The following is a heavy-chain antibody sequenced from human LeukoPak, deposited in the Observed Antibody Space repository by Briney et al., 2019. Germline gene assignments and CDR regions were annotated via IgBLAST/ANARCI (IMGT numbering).Heavy chain of an antibody. CDR1: GFNFSSFV. D-gene: IGHD3-3*01. V-gene: IGHV3-23*01. CDR3: AKKSPIFGVVIPLFDY. J-gene: IGHJ4*02. CDR2: ISASGRST. Sequence: GGSLRLSCAGSGFNFSSFVMTWVRQAPGKGLEWVSSISASGRSTYYADSVKGRFTISRDNSKNTLYLQVYSLRAEDTAVYHCAKKSPIFGVVIPLFDYWGQGTLVSVSS.